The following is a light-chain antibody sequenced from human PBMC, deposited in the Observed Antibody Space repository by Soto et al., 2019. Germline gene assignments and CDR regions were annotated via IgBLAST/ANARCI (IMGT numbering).Light chain of an antibody. V-gene: IGLV4-69*01. Sequence: QSVLTQSPSASASLGASVKLTCTLNSGHSTYTIAWHQQQPERGPRYLMKLNSDGSHSKGDGIPDRFSGSSSGAERYLTISSLQSEDEADYYCQTWGSDIYVVFGGGTKLTVL. CDR2: LNSDGSH. CDR3: QTWGSDIYVV. J-gene: IGLJ2*01. CDR1: SGHSTYT.